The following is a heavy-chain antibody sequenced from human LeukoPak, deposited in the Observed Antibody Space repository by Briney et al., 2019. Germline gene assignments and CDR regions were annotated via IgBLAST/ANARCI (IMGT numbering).Heavy chain of an antibody. D-gene: IGHD3-3*01. Sequence: PSQTLSLTCTVSGDSISSSDYYWSWIRQPPGKGLEWIGYIYYSGSTSYNPSLKSRITISVDTSKNQFSLKLTSVTAADTAVYYCARVLLSNYDFWSGYSNWFDPWGQGTLVTVPS. J-gene: IGHJ5*02. CDR1: GDSISSSDYY. CDR2: IYYSGST. CDR3: ARVLLSNYDFWSGYSNWFDP. V-gene: IGHV4-30-4*01.